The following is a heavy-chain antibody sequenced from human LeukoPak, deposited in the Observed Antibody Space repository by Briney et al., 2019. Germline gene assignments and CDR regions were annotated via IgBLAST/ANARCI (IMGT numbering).Heavy chain of an antibody. CDR2: IKTDGTIT. Sequence: GGSLRLSCAVSGFTFSNHWRYWVRQVPGKGLVCVSAIKTDGTITNYADSVKGRFTISRDNAKNTLYLQMNGLRAEDTAIYYCVTTWGDYWGQGTLVTVSS. V-gene: IGHV3-74*01. D-gene: IGHD3-16*01. J-gene: IGHJ4*02. CDR3: VTTWGDY. CDR1: GFTFSNHW.